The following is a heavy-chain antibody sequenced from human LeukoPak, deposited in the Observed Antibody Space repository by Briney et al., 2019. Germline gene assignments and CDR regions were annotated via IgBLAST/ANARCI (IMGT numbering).Heavy chain of an antibody. CDR3: ARAPGLVSYSDSSGYYYSGDFDY. D-gene: IGHD3-22*01. CDR1: GYTFTSYD. Sequence: GASVKVSCKASGYTFTSYDINWVRQATGQGLEWMGWMNLNSGNTGYAQNFQGRVTMTRNTSISTAYMELSSLRSEDTAMYYCARAPGLVSYSDSSGYYYSGDFDYWGQGTPVTVSS. J-gene: IGHJ4*02. V-gene: IGHV1-8*01. CDR2: MNLNSGNT.